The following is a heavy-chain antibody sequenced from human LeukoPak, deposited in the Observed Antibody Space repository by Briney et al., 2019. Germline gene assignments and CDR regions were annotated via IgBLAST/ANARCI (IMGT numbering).Heavy chain of an antibody. J-gene: IGHJ6*02. CDR2: LNPSGGSS. CDR3: ASVYKHGMDV. CDR1: GYTFTSYY. Sequence: ASVKVSCKASGYTFTSYYMHWVRQAPGQGLEWMAILNPSGGSSSYAQKFQGRATLTRATSTGTVYMELSSLRSEDTAVYYCASVYKHGMDVWGQGTTVIVSS. D-gene: IGHD5-24*01. V-gene: IGHV1-46*01.